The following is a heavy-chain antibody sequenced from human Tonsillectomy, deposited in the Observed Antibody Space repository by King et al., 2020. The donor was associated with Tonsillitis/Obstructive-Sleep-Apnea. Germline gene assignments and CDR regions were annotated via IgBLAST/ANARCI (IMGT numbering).Heavy chain of an antibody. Sequence: VQLVESGAEVKKPGESLKISCQGSGYSFTNHWIGWVRQMPGKGLEWMGIIYPDDSDSRYSPSFQGQVTFSADKSINTVYLQGGSLKTSDTAIYFCARDSRSVVDNWYFDLWGRGTLVTVSS. CDR1: GYSFTNHW. D-gene: IGHD3-22*01. J-gene: IGHJ2*01. V-gene: IGHV5-51*03. CDR3: ARDSRSVVDNWYFDL. CDR2: IYPDDSDS.